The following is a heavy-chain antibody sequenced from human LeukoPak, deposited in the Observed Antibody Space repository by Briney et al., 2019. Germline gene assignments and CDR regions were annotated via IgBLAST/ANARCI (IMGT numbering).Heavy chain of an antibody. CDR3: ARDYSGSYLEWFDP. CDR2: IYYSGST. V-gene: IGHV4-61*01. J-gene: IGHJ5*02. Sequence: SETLSLTCTVSGGSVSSGSYYWSWIRQPPGKGLEWIGYIYYSGSTYYNPSLKSRVTISVDTSKNQFSLKLSSVTAADTAVYYCARDYSGSYLEWFDPWGQGTLVTVSS. D-gene: IGHD1-26*01. CDR1: GGSVSSGSYY.